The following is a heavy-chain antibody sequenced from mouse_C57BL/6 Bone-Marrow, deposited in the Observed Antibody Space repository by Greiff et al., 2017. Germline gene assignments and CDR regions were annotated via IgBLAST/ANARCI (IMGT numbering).Heavy chain of an antibody. CDR2: IDPETGGT. D-gene: IGHD1-1*01. J-gene: IGHJ4*01. Sequence: QVQLQQSGAELVRPGASVTLSCKASGYTFTDYEMHWVKQTPVHGLEWIGAIDPETGGTAYNQKFKGKAILTADKSSSTAYMELRSLTSEDSAVYYCPRGNCYGRRRVYYYAMDYWGQGTSVTVSS. CDR3: PRGNCYGRRRVYYYAMDY. V-gene: IGHV1-15*01. CDR1: GYTFTDYE.